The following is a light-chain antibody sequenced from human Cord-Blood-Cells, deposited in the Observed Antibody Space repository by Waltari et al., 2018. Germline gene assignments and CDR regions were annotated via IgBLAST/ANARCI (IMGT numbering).Light chain of an antibody. CDR2: KAS. J-gene: IGKJ2*03. Sequence: DIQMTQSPSTLSASLGDRVTITCRASQSISSWLAWYQQKPGKAPKLLIYKASSLESGVPSRFSGSGSGTEFTLTISSLQPDDFATYYCQQYNSYSQYSFGQGTKLEIK. CDR1: QSISSW. CDR3: QQYNSYSQYS. V-gene: IGKV1-5*03.